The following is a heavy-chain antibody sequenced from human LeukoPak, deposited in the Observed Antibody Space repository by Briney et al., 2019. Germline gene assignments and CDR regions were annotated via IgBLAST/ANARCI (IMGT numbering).Heavy chain of an antibody. CDR2: VYHSGST. CDR3: ARDSPRDSSSWDTSGFDY. D-gene: IGHD6-13*01. CDR1: GGSISSGGYS. J-gene: IGHJ4*02. V-gene: IGHV4-30-2*01. Sequence: PSQTLSLTCAVSGGSISSGGYSWSWIRQPPGKGLEWIGYVYHSGSTYYNPSLKSRVTISVDRSKNQFSLKLSSVTAADTAVYYCARDSPRDSSSWDTSGFDYWGQGTLVTVSS.